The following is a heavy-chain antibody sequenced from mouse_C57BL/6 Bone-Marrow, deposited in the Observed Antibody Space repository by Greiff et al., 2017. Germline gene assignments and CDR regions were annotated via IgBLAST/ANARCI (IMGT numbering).Heavy chain of an antibody. J-gene: IGHJ3*01. CDR2: IDPSDSYT. CDR1: GYTFTSYW. D-gene: IGHD4-1*02. CDR3: ASNWDWFAY. Sequence: QVQLQQPGAELVKPGASVKLSCKASGYTFTSYWMQWVKQRPGQGLEWIGEIDPSDSYTNYNQKCKGKATLTVDTSASTAYMQLSSLTSEDSAVYYCASNWDWFAYWGQGTLVTVSA. V-gene: IGHV1-50*01.